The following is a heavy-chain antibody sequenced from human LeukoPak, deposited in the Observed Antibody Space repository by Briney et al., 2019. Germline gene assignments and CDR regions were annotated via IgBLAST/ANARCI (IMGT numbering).Heavy chain of an antibody. V-gene: IGHV3-21*01. D-gene: IGHD6-13*01. CDR3: ARDGGSWYGDPKIDY. CDR2: ISSSSGYI. Sequence: GGSLRLSCAASGFPFSSYGMNWVRQAPGKGLEWVSSISSSSGYIYYADSVRGRFTISRDNAKNSLYLQMNSLRAEDTAVYYCARDGGSWYGDPKIDYWGQGTLVTVSS. J-gene: IGHJ4*02. CDR1: GFPFSSYG.